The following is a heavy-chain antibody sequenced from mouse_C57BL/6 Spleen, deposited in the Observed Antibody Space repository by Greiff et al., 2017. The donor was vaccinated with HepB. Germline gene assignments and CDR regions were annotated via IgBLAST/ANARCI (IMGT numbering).Heavy chain of an antibody. CDR1: GFTFSDYY. CDR2: ISNGGGST. CDR3: ARRRRGYYYAMDY. D-gene: IGHD2-12*01. J-gene: IGHJ4*01. Sequence: VQLKESGGGLVQPGGSLKLSCAASGFTFSDYYMYWVRQTPEKRLEWVAYISNGGGSTYYPDTVKGRFTISRDNAKNTLYLQMSRLKSEDTAMYYCARRRRGYYYAMDYWGQGTSVTVSS. V-gene: IGHV5-12*01.